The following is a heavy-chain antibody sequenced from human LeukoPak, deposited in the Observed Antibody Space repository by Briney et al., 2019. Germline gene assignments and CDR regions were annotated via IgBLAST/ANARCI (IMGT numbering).Heavy chain of an antibody. J-gene: IGHJ5*02. Sequence: SETLSLTCTVSGGSISSGSYYWSWIRQPAGKGLEWIGRIYTSGSTNYNPSLESRVTISVDTSKNQFSLKLSSVTAADTAVYYCARDLYSNYPWFDPWGQGTLVTVSS. CDR1: GGSISSGSYY. CDR2: IYTSGST. V-gene: IGHV4-61*02. CDR3: ARDLYSNYPWFDP. D-gene: IGHD4-11*01.